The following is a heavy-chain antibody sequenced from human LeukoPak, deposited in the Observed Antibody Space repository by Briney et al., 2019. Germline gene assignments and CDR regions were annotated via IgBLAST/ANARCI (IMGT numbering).Heavy chain of an antibody. CDR3: ARGSSSWSDY. V-gene: IGHV4-59*01. CDR1: GGSISSYY. Sequence: PSETLSLTCTVPGGSISSYYWSWIRQPPGKGLEWIGYIYYSGSTKYNPSLKSRVTISVDTSKNQFSLKLSSVTAADTAVYYCARGSSSWSDYWGQGTLVTVSS. CDR2: IYYSGST. D-gene: IGHD6-13*01. J-gene: IGHJ4*02.